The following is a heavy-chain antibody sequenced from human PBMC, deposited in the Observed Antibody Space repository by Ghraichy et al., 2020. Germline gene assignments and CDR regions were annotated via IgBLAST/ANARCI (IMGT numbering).Heavy chain of an antibody. D-gene: IGHD3-16*01. J-gene: IGHJ6*02. CDR3: AIGPWGREGYYGVSYGMDV. V-gene: IGHV4-34*01. CDR2: IHYSGNT. CDR1: GESFNGYY. Sequence: SETLSLTCAVYGESFNGYYWTWIRQPPGKGLEWIGEIHYSGNTNYDPSLRSRVTISIDTSKKEFSLRLTAVTAADTALYYCAIGPWGREGYYGVSYGMDVWGQGTTVTVSS.